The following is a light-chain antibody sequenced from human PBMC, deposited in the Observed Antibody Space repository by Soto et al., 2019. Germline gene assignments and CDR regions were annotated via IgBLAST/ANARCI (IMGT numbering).Light chain of an antibody. J-gene: IGKJ1*01. Sequence: EIFTTHSPTILYVSPGERATLSCRASQSVSSNLAWYHQKPGQAPRLLIYGVYTRAPGIPARFSGSGSGTEFTLTISSLQSEDFAVYYCQQYHSWPPRTFGQGTKVDIK. CDR1: QSVSSN. CDR2: GVY. V-gene: IGKV3D-15*01. CDR3: QQYHSWPPRT.